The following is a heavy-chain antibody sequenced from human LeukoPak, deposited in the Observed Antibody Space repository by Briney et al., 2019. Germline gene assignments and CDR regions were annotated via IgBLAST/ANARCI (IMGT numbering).Heavy chain of an antibody. Sequence: SETLSLTRTVSVGSHSSYYWSWMRQPPGKGLEWIGYIYTSGSTNYNPPLKSRVTISVDTSKNQFSLKLSSVTAADTAVYYCARHHITIVGVADMDVWGKGTTVTVSS. V-gene: IGHV4-4*09. D-gene: IGHD3-3*01. CDR3: ARHHITIVGVADMDV. CDR2: IYTSGST. J-gene: IGHJ6*03. CDR1: VGSHSSYY.